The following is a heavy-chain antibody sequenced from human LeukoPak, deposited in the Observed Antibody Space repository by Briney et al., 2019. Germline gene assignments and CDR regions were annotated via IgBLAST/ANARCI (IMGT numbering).Heavy chain of an antibody. CDR2: ISWDGGST. D-gene: IGHD5-18*01. J-gene: IGHJ4*02. CDR1: GFTFDDYA. CDR3: AKDTGAGDTASAPDY. V-gene: IGHV3-43D*03. Sequence: GGSLRLSCAASGFTFDDYAMHWVRQAPGKGLEWVSLISWDGGSTYYADSVKGRFTISRDNSKNSLYLQMNSLRAEDTALYYCAKDTGAGDTASAPDYWGQGTLVTVSS.